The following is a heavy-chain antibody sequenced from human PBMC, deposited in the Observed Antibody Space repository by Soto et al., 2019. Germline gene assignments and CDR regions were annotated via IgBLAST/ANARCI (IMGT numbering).Heavy chain of an antibody. D-gene: IGHD3-22*01. CDR3: AGLYHYDSSGYYDY. Sequence: ASVKVSCKASGNSFTTYYMHWVRQAPGQGREWMGIINPSGGRTTYAQKFQGRVTRTRDTTPSTFNMELRSLTSEDTAVYYCAGLYHYDSSGYYDYWGQGTLVTVSS. CDR2: INPSGGRT. V-gene: IGHV1-46*01. J-gene: IGHJ4*02. CDR1: GNSFTTYY.